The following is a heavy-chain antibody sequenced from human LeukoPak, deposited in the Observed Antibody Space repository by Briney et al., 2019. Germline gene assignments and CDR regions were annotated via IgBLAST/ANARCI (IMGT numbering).Heavy chain of an antibody. D-gene: IGHD4-17*01. J-gene: IGHJ4*02. CDR3: ARVSLEDGDANFDY. CDR1: GGSISSYY. CDR2: IYYSGST. Sequence: SETLSLTCTVSGGSISSYYWSWIRQPPGKGLEWIGYIYYSGSTNHNPSLKSRVTISVDTSKNQFSLKLSSVTAADTAVYYCARVSLEDGDANFDYWGQGTLVTVSS. V-gene: IGHV4-59*01.